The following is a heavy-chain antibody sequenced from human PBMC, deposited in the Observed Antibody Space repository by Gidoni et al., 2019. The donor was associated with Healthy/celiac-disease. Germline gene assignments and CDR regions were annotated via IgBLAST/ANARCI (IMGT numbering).Heavy chain of an antibody. CDR3: ARDGVGGWYFDL. V-gene: IGHV3-48*03. Sequence: EVQLVESGGGLVQPGGSLRLSCAASGFTFSSYEMNWVRQAPGTGLEWVSYISSSGSTIYYADSVKGRFTISRDNAKNSLYLQMNSLRAEDTAVYYCARDGVGGWYFDLWGRGTLVTVSS. D-gene: IGHD3-16*01. J-gene: IGHJ2*01. CDR2: ISSSGSTI. CDR1: GFTFSSYE.